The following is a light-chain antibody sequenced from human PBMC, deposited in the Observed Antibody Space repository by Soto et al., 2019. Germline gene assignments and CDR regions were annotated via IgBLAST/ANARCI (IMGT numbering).Light chain of an antibody. J-gene: IGKJ1*01. CDR1: QSISSL. CDR2: KTS. Sequence: DIKMTQSPSTLSASVGDRVTITCRASQSISSLLAWYQQKPGKAPKLLIYKTSSLESGVPSMFSGSGSGTECTLTISILQPDDFASYYCQQDNIYSRTFGQGTKVEIK. V-gene: IGKV1-5*03. CDR3: QQDNIYSRT.